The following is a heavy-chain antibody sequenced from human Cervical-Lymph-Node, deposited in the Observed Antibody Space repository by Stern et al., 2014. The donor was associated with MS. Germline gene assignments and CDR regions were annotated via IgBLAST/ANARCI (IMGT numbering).Heavy chain of an antibody. CDR3: ARGAGDNWFDP. V-gene: IGHV1-69*06. CDR2: PLRPVGTA. D-gene: IGHD3-10*01. J-gene: IGHJ5*02. CDR1: GG. Sequence: VQLVQSGADVKKPGSSVRVSCKAYGGISWLRQAPGQGLEWMGVPLRPVGTAHYPQRFQGRLTITADKSTNTTYMELSSLRSDDTAIYYCARGAGDNWFDPWGQGTLVSVSS.